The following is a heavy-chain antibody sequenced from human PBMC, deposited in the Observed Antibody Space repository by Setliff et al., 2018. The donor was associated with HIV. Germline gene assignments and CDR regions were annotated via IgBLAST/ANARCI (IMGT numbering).Heavy chain of an antibody. Sequence: SETLSLTCAVYGGSLSGYYWRWIRQPPGKGLEWIGDVSHTGSTNYNPSLKSRITISADTPKNQFSLKLSSVTAADTAVYYCARVITMVWTTFDPWGQGTLVTVSS. CDR1: GGSLSGYY. J-gene: IGHJ5*02. D-gene: IGHD3-10*01. CDR2: VSHTGST. V-gene: IGHV4-34*01. CDR3: ARVITMVWTTFDP.